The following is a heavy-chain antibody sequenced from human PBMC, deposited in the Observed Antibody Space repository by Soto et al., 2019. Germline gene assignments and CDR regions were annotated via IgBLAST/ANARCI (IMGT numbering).Heavy chain of an antibody. J-gene: IGHJ2*01. CDR1: GSFISTTNW. Sequence: QVQLQESGPGLVKPSGTLSLTCVVSGSFISTTNWWNWVRQSPGKGLEWIGEVLHSRTTNYNPSHQSRITISIDKSTNQFSLRLNSVTAADSAVYYCATMGSGSWRGYLDLWGRGTLVTVSS. CDR2: VLHSRTT. CDR3: ATMGSGSWRGYLDL. D-gene: IGHD6-13*01. V-gene: IGHV4-4*02.